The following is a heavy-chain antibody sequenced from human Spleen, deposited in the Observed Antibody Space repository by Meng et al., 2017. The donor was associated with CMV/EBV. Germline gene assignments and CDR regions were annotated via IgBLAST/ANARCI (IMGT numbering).Heavy chain of an antibody. CDR2: ISGSGGST. V-gene: IGHV3-23*01. CDR1: GFTFSSYA. D-gene: IGHD3-3*01. CDR3: AKRGTSWSDRTHYYYGMDV. Sequence: GESLKISCAASGFTFSSYAMSWVRQAPGKGLEWVSAISGSGGSTYYADSVKGRFTISRDNSKNTLHLQMNSLRAEDTAVYYCAKRGTSWSDRTHYYYGMDVWGQGTTVTVSS. J-gene: IGHJ6*02.